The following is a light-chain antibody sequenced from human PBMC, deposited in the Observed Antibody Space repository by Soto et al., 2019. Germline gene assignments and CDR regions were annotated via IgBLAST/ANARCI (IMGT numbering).Light chain of an antibody. CDR1: SSNIGAGYD. CDR2: GNN. J-gene: IGLJ2*01. CDR3: QSYDSSLSGVV. V-gene: IGLV1-40*01. Sequence: QSVLTQPPSVSGAPGQRVTISCTGSSSNIGAGYDVYWYQQLPGTAPRLLIYGNNDRPSGVPGRFSGSKSGTSASLVITGVHAEDEADYYCQSYDSSLSGVVFGGGTKVTVL.